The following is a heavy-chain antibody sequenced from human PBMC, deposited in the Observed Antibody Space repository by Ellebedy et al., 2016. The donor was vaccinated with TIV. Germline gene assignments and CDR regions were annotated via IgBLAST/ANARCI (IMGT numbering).Heavy chain of an antibody. D-gene: IGHD2-21*02. CDR2: ISGSGGST. J-gene: IGHJ3*02. Sequence: GGSLRLSXAASGFTFSSYAMSWVRQAPGQGLEWVSAISGSGGSTYYADSVKGRFTISRDNSKNTLYLQMNSLRAEDTAVYYCAKDKGSVTAIADAFDIWGQGTMVTVSS. V-gene: IGHV3-23*01. CDR1: GFTFSSYA. CDR3: AKDKGSVTAIADAFDI.